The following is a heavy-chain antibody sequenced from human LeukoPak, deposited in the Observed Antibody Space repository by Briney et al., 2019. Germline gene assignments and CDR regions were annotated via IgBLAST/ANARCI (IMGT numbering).Heavy chain of an antibody. V-gene: IGHV1-8*01. D-gene: IGHD7-27*01. CDR1: GYTFTSYD. CDR2: MSPNSGDT. Sequence: GSVKDSCKASGYTFTSYDFNWVRQATGQRPEWMGWMSPNSGDTGYAQKFQDRVTMTRNTSISTAYMELSSLRSDDTAVYYCARGPPNWGYDYWGPGTLVTVSS. J-gene: IGHJ4*02. CDR3: ARGPPNWGYDY.